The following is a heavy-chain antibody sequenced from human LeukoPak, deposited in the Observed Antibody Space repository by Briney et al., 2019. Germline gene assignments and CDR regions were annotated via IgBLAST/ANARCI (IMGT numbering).Heavy chain of an antibody. CDR1: GYTFTSYG. J-gene: IGHJ4*02. Sequence: ASVKVSCKASGYTFTSYGIGWVRQAPGQGLEWMGLISAYNGNTNYAQKLQGRVTMTTDTSTSTAYMELRSLRSDDTAVYYCARDGPTGYYHYFDYWGQGTLVTVSS. V-gene: IGHV1-18*01. CDR2: ISAYNGNT. D-gene: IGHD3-9*01. CDR3: ARDGPTGYYHYFDY.